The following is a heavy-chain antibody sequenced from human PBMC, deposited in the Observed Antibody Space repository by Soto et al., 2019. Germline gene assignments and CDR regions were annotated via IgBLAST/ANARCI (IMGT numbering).Heavy chain of an antibody. CDR3: AKGYMSHYFDY. CDR1: GFSFTNFI. J-gene: IGHJ4*02. CDR2: ITASGDNT. V-gene: IGHV3-23*01. D-gene: IGHD6-13*01. Sequence: EVHLLESGGGLVQPGGSLRLSCVASGFSFTNFIMSWVRQAPGKGLEWVSLITASGDNTAYTDSVKGRFTVSRDNSKNTLYLQMNSLRGEDTALYFCAKGYMSHYFDYWGQGSLVTVSS.